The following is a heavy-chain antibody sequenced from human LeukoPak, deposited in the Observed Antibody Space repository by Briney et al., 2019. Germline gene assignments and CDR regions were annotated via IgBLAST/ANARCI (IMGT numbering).Heavy chain of an antibody. CDR3: AKVDRGDYSSSPVPYYNYYMNV. CDR2: ISSSSSLI. J-gene: IGHJ6*03. D-gene: IGHD6-13*01. V-gene: IGHV3-21*01. Sequence: GGPLRLSCAASGFTSSYYSMNWLREAPGRDVEWVSYISSSSSLIFYSDSVRGRFTISRDNAKNLLYLHMNSLRVEDTAVYYCAKVDRGDYSSSPVPYYNYYMNVWGKGTTVTVSS. CDR1: GFTSSYYS.